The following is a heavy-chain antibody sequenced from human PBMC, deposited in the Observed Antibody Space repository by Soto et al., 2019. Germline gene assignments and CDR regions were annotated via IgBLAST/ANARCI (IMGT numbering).Heavy chain of an antibody. CDR3: ARGRYCLTGRCFPNWFDS. CDR2: IYKSATT. D-gene: IGHD2-15*01. Sequence: SETLSLTCSVSGDSISTVDYFWAWIRQPPGQAPEYIGYIYKSATTYYNPSFESRVAISLDTSKGQFSLNVTSVTAADTAVYFCARGRYCLTGRCFPNWFDSWGQGTLVTVSS. V-gene: IGHV4-30-4*08. CDR1: GDSISTVDYF. J-gene: IGHJ5*01.